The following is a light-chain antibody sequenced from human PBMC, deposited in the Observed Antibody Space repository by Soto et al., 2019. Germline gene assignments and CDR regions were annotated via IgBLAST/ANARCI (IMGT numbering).Light chain of an antibody. CDR3: QQYNNWPPWT. J-gene: IGKJ1*01. Sequence: DIQMTQSPSTLSASVGDRVTITCRASQSISSWLAWYQQKPGKAPDLLIYKASSLGSGVPSRFSGSGSGTEFTLTISSLQPDDFATYYCQQYNNWPPWTFGQGTKVEIK. V-gene: IGKV1-5*03. CDR2: KAS. CDR1: QSISSW.